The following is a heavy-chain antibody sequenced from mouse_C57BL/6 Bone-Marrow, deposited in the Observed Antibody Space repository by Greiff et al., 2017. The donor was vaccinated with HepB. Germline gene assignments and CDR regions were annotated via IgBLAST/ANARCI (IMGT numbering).Heavy chain of an antibody. CDR1: TIDFSRYW. CDR2: INPDSSTI. D-gene: IGHD1-1*01. V-gene: IGHV4-1*01. CDR3: ARLYYYGSRRFAY. Sequence: PTATIDFSRYWMSWVRRAPGKGLEWIGEINPDSSTINYAPSLKDKFIISRDNAKNTLYLQMSKVRSEDTALYYCARLYYYGSRRFAYWGQGTLVTVSA. J-gene: IGHJ3*01.